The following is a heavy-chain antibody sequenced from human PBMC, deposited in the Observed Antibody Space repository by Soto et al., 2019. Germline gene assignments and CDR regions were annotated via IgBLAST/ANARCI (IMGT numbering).Heavy chain of an antibody. Sequence: QVLLLQSGSEVKKPGSSVKVSCKASGDAFQSYAIHWGRQAPGQGLEYMGRNIPSYDGTKYAQKFQGRLKVAADMCPSTVSMELSSLRSEDTAVYYCARDHTNDSGDDNFDSWGQGTKVIVSS. D-gene: IGHD2-21*01. J-gene: IGHJ4*02. CDR2: NIPSYDGT. CDR1: GDAFQSYA. V-gene: IGHV1-69*06. CDR3: ARDHTNDSGDDNFDS.